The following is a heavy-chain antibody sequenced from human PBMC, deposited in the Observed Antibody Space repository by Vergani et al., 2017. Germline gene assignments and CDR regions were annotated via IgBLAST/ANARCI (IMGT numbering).Heavy chain of an antibody. CDR1: GFTFSSYA. Sequence: EVQLLESGGGLVQPGGSLRLSCAASGFTFSSYAMSWVRQAPGKGLEWVSAISGSGGSPYYADSVKGRFTISRDNSKNTLYLQMNSLRAEDTAVYYCAKELLGLRLKGYAFDIWGQGTMVTVSS. V-gene: IGHV3-23*01. D-gene: IGHD2-15*01. CDR3: AKELLGLRLKGYAFDI. J-gene: IGHJ3*02. CDR2: ISGSGGSP.